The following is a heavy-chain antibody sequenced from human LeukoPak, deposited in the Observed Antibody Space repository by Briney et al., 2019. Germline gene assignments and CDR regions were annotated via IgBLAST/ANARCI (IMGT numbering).Heavy chain of an antibody. CDR1: GFTFSSYA. CDR3: ARGSGWYGPYYFDY. D-gene: IGHD6-19*01. V-gene: IGHV3-30-3*01. Sequence: GGSLRLSCAASGFTFSSYAMHWVRQAPGKGLEWVASISYDGSDKYYADSVKGRFTISRDSSQNTLYPQMNSLRAEDTAVYYCARGSGWYGPYYFDYWGQGTLVTVSS. CDR2: ISYDGSDK. J-gene: IGHJ4*02.